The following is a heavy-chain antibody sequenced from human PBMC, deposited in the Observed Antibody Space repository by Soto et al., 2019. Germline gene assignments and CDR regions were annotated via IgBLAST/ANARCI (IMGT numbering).Heavy chain of an antibody. CDR2: IYYSGST. CDR1: GGSISSGDYY. V-gene: IGHV4-30-4*01. D-gene: IGHD2-21*02. CDR3: ARENPDTVVTPGYDY. J-gene: IGHJ4*02. Sequence: QVQLQESGPGLVKPSQTLSLTCTVSGGSISSGDYYWSWIRQPPGKGLEWIGYIYYSGSTYYNPSLKSRVTISVDTSKNQFSLKLSSVTAADTAVYYWARENPDTVVTPGYDYWGQGTLVTVSS.